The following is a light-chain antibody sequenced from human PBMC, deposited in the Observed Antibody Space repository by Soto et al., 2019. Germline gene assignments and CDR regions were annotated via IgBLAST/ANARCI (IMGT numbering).Light chain of an antibody. CDR2: AAS. CDR1: QSISSY. Sequence: DIQMTQSPSSLSASVGDRVTITCRASQSISSYLNWYQQKPGKAPKLLIYAASSLQSGVPSRFIGSGSGTDFNLTISSLQPEDFATYYCQQSYSTSPLTFGGGTKVEIK. V-gene: IGKV1-39*01. J-gene: IGKJ4*01. CDR3: QQSYSTSPLT.